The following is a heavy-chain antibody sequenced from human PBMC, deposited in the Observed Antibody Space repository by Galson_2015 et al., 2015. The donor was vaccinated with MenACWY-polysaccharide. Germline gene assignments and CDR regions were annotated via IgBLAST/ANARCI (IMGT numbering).Heavy chain of an antibody. CDR2: IVPIVDKP. CDR1: RGTFNDYS. CDR3: ARSYCSGSICYFDS. D-gene: IGHD2-15*01. V-gene: IGHV1-69*02. J-gene: IGHJ4*02. Sequence: SVKVSCKASRGTFNDYSVYWVRQAPGQGLESMGRIVPIVDKPNYAQKFQGRVTITADKSTSTGYMELTSLTSEDTATYYCARSYCSGSICYFDSWGQGTLVTVSS.